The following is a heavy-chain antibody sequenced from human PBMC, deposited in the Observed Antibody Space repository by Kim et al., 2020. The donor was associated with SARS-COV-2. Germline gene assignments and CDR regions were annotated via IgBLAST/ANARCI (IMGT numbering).Heavy chain of an antibody. Sequence: GGSLRLSCAASGFTFSSYSMNWVRQAPGKGLEWVSSISSSSSYIYYADSVKGRFTISRDNAKNSLYLQMNSLRAEDTAVYYCARDSYGDYDYFDYWGQGTLVTVSS. J-gene: IGHJ4*02. V-gene: IGHV3-21*01. D-gene: IGHD4-17*01. CDR2: ISSSSSYI. CDR3: ARDSYGDYDYFDY. CDR1: GFTFSSYS.